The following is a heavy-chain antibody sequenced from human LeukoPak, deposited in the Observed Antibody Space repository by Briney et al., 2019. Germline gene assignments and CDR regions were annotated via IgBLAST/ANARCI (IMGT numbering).Heavy chain of an antibody. Sequence: GGSLRLSCAASGFIFSSYSTSWVRQAPGKGLEWVSVITGSGGNTYYADSVKGRFTISKDNSKNTVYLQMSSLRVDDTAVYYCAKAASSSWPSYYYGMDVWSQGTTVTVSS. D-gene: IGHD6-13*01. CDR3: AKAASSSWPSYYYGMDV. CDR1: GFIFSSYS. V-gene: IGHV3-23*01. J-gene: IGHJ6*02. CDR2: ITGSGGNT.